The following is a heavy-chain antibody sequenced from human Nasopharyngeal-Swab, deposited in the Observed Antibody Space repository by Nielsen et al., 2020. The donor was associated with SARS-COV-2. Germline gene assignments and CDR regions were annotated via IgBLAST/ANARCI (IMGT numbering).Heavy chain of an antibody. J-gene: IGHJ4*02. Sequence: SETLSLTCTVSGGSISSYYWSWIRQPPGKGLEWIGYIYYSGSTNYNPSLKSRVTISVDTSKNQFSLKLSSVTAADTAVYYCALRSTSRLYLPGGGYFDYWGQGTLVTVSS. CDR2: IYYSGST. CDR1: GGSISSYY. CDR3: ALRSTSRLYLPGGGYFDY. V-gene: IGHV4-59*01. D-gene: IGHD2-2*01.